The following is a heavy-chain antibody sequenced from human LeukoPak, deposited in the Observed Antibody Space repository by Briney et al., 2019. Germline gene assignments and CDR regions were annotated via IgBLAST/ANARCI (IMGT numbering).Heavy chain of an antibody. V-gene: IGHV4-59*08. CDR1: GGSISSYY. CDR3: ARQPTTVTTSWFDP. Sequence: SEILSLTCTVSGGSISSYYWSWIRQPPGKGLEWIGYIYYSGSTNYNPSLKSRVTISVDTSKNQFSLKLSSVTAADTAVYYCARQPTTVTTSWFDPWGQGTLVTVSS. D-gene: IGHD4-17*01. CDR2: IYYSGST. J-gene: IGHJ5*02.